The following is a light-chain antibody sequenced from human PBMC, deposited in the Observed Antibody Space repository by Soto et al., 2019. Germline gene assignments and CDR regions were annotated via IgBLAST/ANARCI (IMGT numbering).Light chain of an antibody. CDR1: SSNIGSNY. CDR3: AAWDDSLSGRGV. CDR2: NNN. Sequence: QSVLTQPPSASGTPGQRVTISCSGSSSNIGSNYVYWYQHLPGTAPKLLIYNNNQRPSGVPDRFSGSKSGTSASLAISGLRSEDEADYYCAAWDDSLSGRGVFGTGTKVTVL. V-gene: IGLV1-47*02. J-gene: IGLJ1*01.